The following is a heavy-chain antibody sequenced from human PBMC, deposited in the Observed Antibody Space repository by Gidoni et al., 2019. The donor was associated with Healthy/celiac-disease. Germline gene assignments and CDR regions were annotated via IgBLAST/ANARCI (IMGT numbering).Heavy chain of an antibody. CDR1: GFTFSSYG. J-gene: IGHJ4*02. CDR2: ISYDGSNK. Sequence: QVQLVESGGGVVQPGRSLRLSCAASGFTFSSYGMHWVRQAPGKGLEWVAVISYDGSNKYDADSVKGRFTISRDNSKNTLYLQMNSLRAEDTAVYYCAKLQGFAHYDSSGYYFGDYFDYWGQGTLVTVSS. D-gene: IGHD3-22*01. V-gene: IGHV3-30*18. CDR3: AKLQGFAHYDSSGYYFGDYFDY.